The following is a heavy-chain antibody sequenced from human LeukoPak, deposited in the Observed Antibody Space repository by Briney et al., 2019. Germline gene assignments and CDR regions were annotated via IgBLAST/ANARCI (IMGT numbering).Heavy chain of an antibody. CDR3: ARALYYHGSGTYCLDY. Sequence: GGSLRLSCAASGFTFSSYAMHWVRQAPGKGLEWVALISYDGSGKYYADSVKGRFSISRDNSKNTLYLQMNSLRAEDTALYYCARALYYHGSGTYCLDYWGQGTLVTVSS. V-gene: IGHV3-30-3*01. CDR1: GFTFSSYA. CDR2: ISYDGSGK. J-gene: IGHJ4*02. D-gene: IGHD3-10*01.